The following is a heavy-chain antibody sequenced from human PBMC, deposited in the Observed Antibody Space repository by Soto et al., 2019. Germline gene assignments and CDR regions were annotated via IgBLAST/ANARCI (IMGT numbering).Heavy chain of an antibody. Sequence: EVQLVESGGGLVQPGGSLRLSCAASGFTFSLYSMSWVRQAPGKGLEWVSYISRSSTGIHYADSVKGRFTISRDDATNAMDLQMSGLRDGETAVYYRARAVTWGLDVWGQGTTVSISS. D-gene: IGHD3-10*01. CDR1: GFTFSLYS. J-gene: IGHJ6*02. CDR2: ISRSSTGI. CDR3: ARAVTWGLDV. V-gene: IGHV3-48*02.